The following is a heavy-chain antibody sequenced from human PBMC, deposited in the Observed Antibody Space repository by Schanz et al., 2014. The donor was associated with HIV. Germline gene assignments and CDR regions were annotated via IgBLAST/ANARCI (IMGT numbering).Heavy chain of an antibody. CDR2: INPDNAGR. D-gene: IGHD3-16*02. V-gene: IGHV1-2*02. Sequence: QVQLVQSGAEVKKPGASVKVSCKASGYTFIGYYMHWVRQAPGQGLEWMGWINPDNAGRNYAQKFQGRVPVTRDTSISTAFMELSRLRSDDTAVYYCAPCRCDGELSLLRYWGQGTLVTVSS. J-gene: IGHJ4*02. CDR1: GYTFIGYY. CDR3: APCRCDGELSLLRY.